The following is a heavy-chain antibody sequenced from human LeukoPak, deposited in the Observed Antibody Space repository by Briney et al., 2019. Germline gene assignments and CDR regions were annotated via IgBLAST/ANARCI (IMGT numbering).Heavy chain of an antibody. CDR1: GFTVSSNY. CDR3: ARPISITHKPDY. J-gene: IGHJ4*02. V-gene: IGHV3-66*04. D-gene: IGHD1-14*01. CDR2: LYSGGST. Sequence: PGGSLRLSCAASGFTVSSNYMSWVRQAPGKGLEWVSVLYSGGSTYYADSVEGRFTISRDNSKNTLYLQMNSLRAEDTAVYYCARPISITHKPDYWGQGTLVTVSS.